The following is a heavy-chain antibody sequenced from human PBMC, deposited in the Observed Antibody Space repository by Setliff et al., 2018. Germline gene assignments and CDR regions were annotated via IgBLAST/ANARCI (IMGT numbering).Heavy chain of an antibody. D-gene: IGHD6-13*01. V-gene: IGHV5-51*01. Sequence: PGESLKISCKGSGYSFTSYGIGWVRQMPGKGLEWMGIIYPSESDTRYSPSFQGQVTISADKSISTAYLQWSSLKASDTAMYYCARLDGSSWYRGNDYWGQGTLVTVSSGESSQPLYYWGQGTLVTVSS. CDR1: GYSFTSYG. J-gene: IGHJ4*02. CDR2: IYPSESDT. CDR3: ARLDGSSWYRGNDYWGQGTLVTVSSGESSQPLYY.